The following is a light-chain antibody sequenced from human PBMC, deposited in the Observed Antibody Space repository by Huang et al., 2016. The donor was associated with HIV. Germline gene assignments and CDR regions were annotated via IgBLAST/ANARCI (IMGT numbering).Light chain of an antibody. CDR1: QSISTY. J-gene: IGKJ4*01. CDR2: AAS. V-gene: IGKV1-39*01. Sequence: DIQMTQSPSSLSASVGDRVTITCRASQSISTYLNWYQQKPGKAPKVLIYAASTLQSGVPSRFSGSGSGTDFTLTISSLQPEDFATYYCQQSYSTPQLTFGGGTKVEIK. CDR3: QQSYSTPQLT.